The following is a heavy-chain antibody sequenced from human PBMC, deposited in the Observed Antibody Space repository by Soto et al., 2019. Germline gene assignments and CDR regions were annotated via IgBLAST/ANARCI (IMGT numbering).Heavy chain of an antibody. V-gene: IGHV3-66*01. D-gene: IGHD3-3*02. CDR3: ARVLVPSTYYYMDV. Sequence: GGSLRLSCAASGFTGRDNYMSWVRQAPGKGLEWVSVIYSGGSRYYADSVKGRFIISTDNSKNTLSLQMNSLRAEDTAVYYCARVLVPSTYYYMDVWGKGTTVTVSS. CDR2: IYSGGSR. J-gene: IGHJ6*03. CDR1: GFTGRDNY.